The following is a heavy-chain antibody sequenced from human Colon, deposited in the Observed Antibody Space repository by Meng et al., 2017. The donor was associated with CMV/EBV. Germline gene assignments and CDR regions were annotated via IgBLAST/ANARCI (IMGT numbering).Heavy chain of an antibody. D-gene: IGHD7-27*01. J-gene: IGHJ4*02. CDR3: SHWDDY. CDR2: TFSNDEK. V-gene: IGHV2-26*01. Sequence: QVTLKESGPVLVKPTETLTLTCTVSGFSLSNGRMGMSWIRQPPGKALEWLAHTFSNDEKSFSTSLKNRLTISKGTSKSQVVLIMTNMDPVDTGTYFCSHWDDYWGQGVLVTVSS. CDR1: GFSLSNGRMG.